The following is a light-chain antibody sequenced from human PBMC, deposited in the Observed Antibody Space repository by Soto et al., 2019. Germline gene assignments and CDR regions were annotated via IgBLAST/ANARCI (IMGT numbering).Light chain of an antibody. J-gene: IGKJ1*01. CDR3: QQSYTTLWT. CDR1: QNINTY. V-gene: IGKV1-39*01. Sequence: DIQMTQSPSSLSASVGDRVTITCRASQNINTYLNWYQQKPGKAPKLLIYAASSLQSGVPSRFIGSRSGTDFTLTISSLQPEDFATYYCQQSYTTLWTFGQGTKVEIK. CDR2: AAS.